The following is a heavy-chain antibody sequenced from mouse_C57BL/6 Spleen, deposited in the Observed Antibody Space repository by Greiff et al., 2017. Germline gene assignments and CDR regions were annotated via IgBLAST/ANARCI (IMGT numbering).Heavy chain of an antibody. CDR1: GHTFTSYW. CDR2: IHPNSGST. J-gene: IGHJ1*03. Sequence: VQLQQPGAELVKPGASVKLSCKASGHTFTSYWMPWVKQRPGPGLEWIGMIHPNSGSTNYNEKFKSKATLTVDKSSSTAYMQLSSLTSEDSAVDYCARPVVATRYFDVWGTGTTVTVSS. CDR3: ARPVVATRYFDV. V-gene: IGHV1-64*01. D-gene: IGHD1-1*01.